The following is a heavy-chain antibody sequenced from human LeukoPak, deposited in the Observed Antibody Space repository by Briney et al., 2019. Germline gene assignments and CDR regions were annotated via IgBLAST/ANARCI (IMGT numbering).Heavy chain of an antibody. Sequence: ASVKVSCKVSGYTLTELSMHWVRQAPGKGLEWMGGFDPEDGETIYAQKFQGRVTMTEDTSTDTAYMELSSLRSEDTAVYYCATARLLFFPDDYWGQGTLSPSPQ. CDR3: ATARLLFFPDDY. J-gene: IGHJ4*02. D-gene: IGHD2-21*02. CDR1: GYTLTELS. CDR2: FDPEDGET. V-gene: IGHV1-24*01.